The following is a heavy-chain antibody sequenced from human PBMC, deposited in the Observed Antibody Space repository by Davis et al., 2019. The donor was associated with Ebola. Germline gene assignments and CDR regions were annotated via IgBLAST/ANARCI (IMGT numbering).Heavy chain of an antibody. CDR2: ISSSSSTI. CDR1: GFTFSSYS. CDR3: AKEYAWGAFDI. J-gene: IGHJ3*02. V-gene: IGHV3-48*04. Sequence: GGSLRLSCAASGFTFSSYSMNWVRQAPGKGLEWVSYISSSSSTIYYADSVKGRFTISRDNAKNSLYLQMNSLRAEDTAVYYCAKEYAWGAFDIWGQGTMVTVSS. D-gene: IGHD7-27*01.